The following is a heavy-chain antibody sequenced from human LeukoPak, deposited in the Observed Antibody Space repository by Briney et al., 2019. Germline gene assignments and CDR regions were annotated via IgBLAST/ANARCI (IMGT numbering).Heavy chain of an antibody. D-gene: IGHD3-10*01. J-gene: IGHJ3*02. V-gene: IGHV3-33*01. CDR1: GFTFSSYG. CDR3: ARDGVRRFGELNAFDI. Sequence: PGRSLRLSCAASGFTFSSYGMHWVCQAPGKGLEWVAVIWYDGSNKYYADSVKGRFTISRDNSKNTLYLQMNSLRAEDTAVYYCARDGVRRFGELNAFDIWGQGTMVTVSS. CDR2: IWYDGSNK.